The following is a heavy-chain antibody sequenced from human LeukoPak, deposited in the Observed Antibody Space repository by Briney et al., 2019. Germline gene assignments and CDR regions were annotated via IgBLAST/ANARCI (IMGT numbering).Heavy chain of an antibody. J-gene: IGHJ6*02. V-gene: IGHV3-53*01. CDR3: AREAVVVPAARVLDYYYYGMDV. CDR2: IYSGGST. Sequence: GGSLRLSCVASGFTVSSNYMSWVRQAPGKGLEWVSVIYSGGSTYYADSVKGRFTISRDNSKNTLYLQMNSLRAEDTAVYYCAREAVVVPAARVLDYYYYGMDVWGQGTTVTVSS. CDR1: GFTVSSNY. D-gene: IGHD2-2*01.